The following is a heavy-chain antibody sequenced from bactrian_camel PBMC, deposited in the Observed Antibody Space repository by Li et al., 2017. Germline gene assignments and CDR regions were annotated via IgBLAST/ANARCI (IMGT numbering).Heavy chain of an antibody. J-gene: IGHJ4*01. CDR1: DNVSKYY. Sequence: VQLVESGGGSVQAGGSLRLACAASDNVSKYYMAWFRQAPGKEREGVAAIDKSGSPTYTYSVKGRFTISHDSAKNTVYLQLNNLKSDDTAMYYCAADASIVTKAGCYVGFIPEYDFRGQGTQVTVS. D-gene: IGHD4*01. V-gene: IGHV3S53*01. CDR3: AADASIVTKAGCYVGFIPEYDF. CDR2: IDKSGSP.